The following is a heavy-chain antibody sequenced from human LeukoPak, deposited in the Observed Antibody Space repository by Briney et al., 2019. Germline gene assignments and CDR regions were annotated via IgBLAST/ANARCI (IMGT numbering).Heavy chain of an antibody. J-gene: IGHJ4*02. CDR2: IKQDGSEK. D-gene: IGHD5-12*01. CDR1: GFTFSSYS. Sequence: GGSLRLSCAASGFTFSSYSMSWVRQAPGKGLEWVANIKQDGSEKYYVDSVKGRFTISRDNAKNSLYLQMNSLRAEDTAMYYCARAGGYSGPDYWGQGTLVTVSS. CDR3: ARAGGYSGPDY. V-gene: IGHV3-7*04.